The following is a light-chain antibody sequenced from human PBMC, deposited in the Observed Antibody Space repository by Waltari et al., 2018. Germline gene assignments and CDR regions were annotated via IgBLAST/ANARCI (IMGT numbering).Light chain of an antibody. CDR1: SAHSSYA. CDR3: QTWGTDMWV. V-gene: IGLV4-69*01. J-gene: IGLJ3*02. Sequence: QLVVTQSPSASASLGASVKLTCTPSSAHSSYAIAWHQQQPEKGHRYLMRLNSDGSQSKGDGIPDRFSGSSSGSERYLTISSLQSEDEADYYCQTWGTDMWVFGGGTKLTVL. CDR2: LNSDGSQ.